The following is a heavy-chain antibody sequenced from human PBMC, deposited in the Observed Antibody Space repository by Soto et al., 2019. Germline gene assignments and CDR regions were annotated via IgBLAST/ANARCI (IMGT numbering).Heavy chain of an antibody. CDR3: ARGLRDYVFWSGYPYFGY. J-gene: IGHJ4*02. D-gene: IGHD3-3*01. CDR1: GYSFTSYW. V-gene: IGHV5-51*01. CDR2: IYPGDSDT. Sequence: GESLKISCKGSGYSFTSYWIGWVRQMPGKGLEWMGIIYPGDSDTRYSPSFQGQVTISADKSISTAYLQWSSLKASDTAMYYCARGLRDYVFWSGYPYFGYWGQGTLVTVSS.